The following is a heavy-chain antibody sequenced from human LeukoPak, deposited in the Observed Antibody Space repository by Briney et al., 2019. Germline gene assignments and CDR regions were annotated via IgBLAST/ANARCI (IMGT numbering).Heavy chain of an antibody. J-gene: IGHJ4*02. CDR3: ARTPMITFGGVIAGLDY. Sequence: GRSLRLSCAASGFTFSSYAMHWVRQAPGKGLEWVAVISYDGSNKYYADSVKGRFTISRDNSKNTLYLQMNGLRAEDTAVYYCARTPMITFGGVIAGLDYWGQGTLVTVSS. CDR2: ISYDGSNK. D-gene: IGHD3-16*02. CDR1: GFTFSSYA. V-gene: IGHV3-30-3*01.